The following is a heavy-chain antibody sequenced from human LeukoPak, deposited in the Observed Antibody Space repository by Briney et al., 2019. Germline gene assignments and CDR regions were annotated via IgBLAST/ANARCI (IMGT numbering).Heavy chain of an antibody. Sequence: SETLSLTCTVSGGSISSGSYYWSWIRQPAGKGLEWIGRIYTSGSTNYNPSLKSRVTISADTSKNQFSLKLSSVTAADTAVYYCARLRAYYYDRDYYGMDAWGQGTTVTVSS. V-gene: IGHV4-61*02. J-gene: IGHJ6*02. CDR1: GGSISSGSYY. CDR3: ARLRAYYYDRDYYGMDA. CDR2: IYTSGST. D-gene: IGHD3-22*01.